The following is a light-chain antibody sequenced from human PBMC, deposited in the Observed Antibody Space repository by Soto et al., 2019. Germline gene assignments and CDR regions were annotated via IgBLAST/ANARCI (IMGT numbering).Light chain of an antibody. CDR2: GTS. J-gene: IGKJ5*01. CDR3: QQFDGSVT. Sequence: EIVLTQSPGTLSLSPGERATLSCRASHSVSRTYLAWYQQKPGQAPRLLIYGTSDRATGTPDRFSGSGSGTDFTLTISRLEREDSAVYYCQQFDGSVTFGQGTRLDIK. V-gene: IGKV3-20*01. CDR1: HSVSRTY.